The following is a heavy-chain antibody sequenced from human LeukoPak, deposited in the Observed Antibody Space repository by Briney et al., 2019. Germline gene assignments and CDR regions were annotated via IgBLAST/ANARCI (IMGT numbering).Heavy chain of an antibody. D-gene: IGHD5-24*01. Sequence: SETLSLTCTVSGGSISGYYWSWIRQPPGQGLDYIGYFSNSGTFSYKPSLQSRVSMSIDKSKNQFFLRLTSVTAADTAVYYCARVRTYDGYNFIDFWGRGTLVAVSS. CDR3: ARVRTYDGYNFIDF. J-gene: IGHJ4*02. V-gene: IGHV4-59*08. CDR2: FSNSGTF. CDR1: GGSISGYY.